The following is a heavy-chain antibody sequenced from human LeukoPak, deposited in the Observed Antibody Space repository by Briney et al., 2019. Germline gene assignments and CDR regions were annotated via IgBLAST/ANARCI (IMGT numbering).Heavy chain of an antibody. CDR3: ARGAAVVY. Sequence: SETLSLTCAVSGGSISSGGYSWSWIRQPPGKGLEWIGYIYYTGSTNYNPSLKSRVTISVDTSKNQFSLKLSSVTAADTAVYFCARGAAVVYWGQGTLVTVSS. D-gene: IGHD6-13*01. CDR2: IYYTGST. J-gene: IGHJ4*02. V-gene: IGHV4-61*08. CDR1: GGSISSGGYS.